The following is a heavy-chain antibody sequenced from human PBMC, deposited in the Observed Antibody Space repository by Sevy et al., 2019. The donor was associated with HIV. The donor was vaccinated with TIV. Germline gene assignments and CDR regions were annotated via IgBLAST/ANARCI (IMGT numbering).Heavy chain of an antibody. CDR1: GFSLSDYS. V-gene: IGHV3-48*01. CDR3: TRVPSSRFPGNYPAHYFDL. D-gene: IGHD1-7*01. CDR2: ISGSGGTI. J-gene: IGHJ4*02. Sequence: GGSLRLSCEASGFSLSDYSITWVRRAPGKGLEWVSYISGSGGTIYYADSVKGRFTISRDNDKNSVYLQLNSLRGDDTAVYFCTRVPSSRFPGNYPAHYFDLWGQGTKVTVSS.